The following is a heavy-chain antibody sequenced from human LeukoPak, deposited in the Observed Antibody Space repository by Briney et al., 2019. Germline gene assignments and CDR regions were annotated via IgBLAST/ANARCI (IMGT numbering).Heavy chain of an antibody. V-gene: IGHV1-2*02. J-gene: IGHJ4*02. D-gene: IGHD5-18*01. CDR2: INPNSGGT. CDR1: GYTFTGYY. CDR3: ACQRGYSYGLGY. Sequence: GASVEASCKASGYTFTGYYMHWVRQAPGQGLEWMGWINPNSGGTNYARKFQGRVTMTRDTSISTAYMELSRLRSDDTAVYYCACQRGYSYGLGYWGQGTLVTVSS.